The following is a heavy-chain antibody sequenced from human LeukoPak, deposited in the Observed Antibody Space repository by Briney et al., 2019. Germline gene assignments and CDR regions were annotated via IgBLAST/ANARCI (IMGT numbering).Heavy chain of an antibody. J-gene: IGHJ5*02. CDR1: GGTFSSYA. CDR3: ARVGNSSSWYEGWFDP. D-gene: IGHD6-13*01. CDR2: IIPIFGTA. V-gene: IGHV1-69*13. Sequence: ASVKLSCKASGGTFSSYAISWVRQAPGQGLEWMGGIIPIFGTANYAQKFQGRVTITADESTSTAYTELSSLRSEDTAVYYCARVGNSSSWYEGWFDPWGQGTLVTVSS.